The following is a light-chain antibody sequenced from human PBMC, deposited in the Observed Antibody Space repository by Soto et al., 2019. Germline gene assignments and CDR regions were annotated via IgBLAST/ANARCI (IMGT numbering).Light chain of an antibody. Sequence: EIVMTQSPATLSVSPGERATLSCRASQSVSSNLAWYQQKPGQAPRLLIYGASTRATGIPARFSGSASGTEFTLTISSLQSEDFAVYYCQQYNNWPLTFGGGTNVEIK. CDR3: QQYNNWPLT. V-gene: IGKV3-15*01. CDR1: QSVSSN. CDR2: GAS. J-gene: IGKJ4*01.